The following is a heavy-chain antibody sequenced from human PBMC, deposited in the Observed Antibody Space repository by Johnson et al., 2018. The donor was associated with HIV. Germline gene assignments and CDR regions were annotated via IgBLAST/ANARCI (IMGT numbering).Heavy chain of an antibody. Sequence: VQLMESGGGLVQPGRSLRLSCAASGFTFDDYAMHWVRQAPGKGLEWVSGIRWNSGSIGYAASVKGRFTISRDNAKNSLYLQMNSRRADATAVYYCAKDLPITRVGGDAFYIWGQGTMVTVSS. D-gene: IGHD3-10*01. J-gene: IGHJ3*02. CDR1: GFTFDDYA. V-gene: IGHV3-9*01. CDR3: AKDLPITRVGGDAFYI. CDR2: IRWNSGSI.